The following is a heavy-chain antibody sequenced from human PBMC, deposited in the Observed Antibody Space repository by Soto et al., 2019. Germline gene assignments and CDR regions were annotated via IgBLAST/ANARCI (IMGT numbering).Heavy chain of an antibody. J-gene: IGHJ6*02. V-gene: IGHV3-48*03. CDR3: ARETLTLSGVDRGKVYYGLDV. D-gene: IGHD3-3*01. CDR1: GFTFSGYE. CDR2: ISTSESIV. Sequence: GGSLRLSCAASGFTFSGYEMNWARQAPGKGLEWVSYISTSESIVSYADSVRGRFTISRDNAQNSLFLQMNSLRAEDTAVYYCARETLTLSGVDRGKVYYGLDVWGQGTTVTVSS.